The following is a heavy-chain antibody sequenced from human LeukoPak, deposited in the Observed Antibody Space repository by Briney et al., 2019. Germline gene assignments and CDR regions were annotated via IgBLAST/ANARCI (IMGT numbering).Heavy chain of an antibody. V-gene: IGHV3-30*04. J-gene: IGHJ4*02. CDR3: ASGSVYRGITVAADY. CDR1: GFIFSSYA. D-gene: IGHD6-19*01. CDR2: ISYDGTNK. Sequence: GGSLRLSCAASGFIFSSYAMHWVRQAPGKGLEWVAIISYDGTNKYYADSVKGRFTISRDNSKNTLYVQMNSLRVEDTAVYYCASGSVYRGITVAADYWGQGTLVTVSS.